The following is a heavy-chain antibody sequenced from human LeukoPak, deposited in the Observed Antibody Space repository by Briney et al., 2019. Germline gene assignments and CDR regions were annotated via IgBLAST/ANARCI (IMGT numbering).Heavy chain of an antibody. CDR1: GYSFTTYW. CDR2: ICPGDSDT. CDR3: AKSHGGGATHS. J-gene: IGHJ4*02. V-gene: IGHV5-51*01. D-gene: IGHD1-26*01. Sequence: GESLKISCEASGYSFTTYWIGWVRQMPGKGLEWMGIICPGDSDTRYSPSFQGQVTISADKSTSTAYLKWSSLKASDTAMYYCAKSHGGGATHSWGQGTLVTVST.